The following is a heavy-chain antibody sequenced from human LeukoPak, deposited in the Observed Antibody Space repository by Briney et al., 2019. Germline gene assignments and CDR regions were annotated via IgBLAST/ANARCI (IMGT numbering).Heavy chain of an antibody. D-gene: IGHD6-13*01. Sequence: GGSLRLSCAASGFTFSSYSMNWVRQAPGKGLEWASSISSSSSCIYYADSVKGRFTISRDNAKNSLYLQMNSLRAEDTAVYYCARAAAGNFDYWGQGTLVTVSS. J-gene: IGHJ4*02. CDR3: ARAAAGNFDY. V-gene: IGHV3-21*01. CDR2: ISSSSSCI. CDR1: GFTFSSYS.